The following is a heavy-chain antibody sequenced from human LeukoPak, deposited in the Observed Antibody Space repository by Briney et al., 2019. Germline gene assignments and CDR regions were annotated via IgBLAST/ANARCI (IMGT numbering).Heavy chain of an antibody. D-gene: IGHD3-9*01. Sequence: SETLSLTCAVYGGSFSGYYWSWIRQPPGKGLQWIGEINHSGSTNYNPSLKSRVTISVDTSKNQFSLKLSSVTAADTAVYYCARGGPRNILTGYYRYWGQGTLVTVSS. CDR1: GGSFSGYY. V-gene: IGHV4-34*01. CDR3: ARGGPRNILTGYYRY. CDR2: INHSGST. J-gene: IGHJ4*02.